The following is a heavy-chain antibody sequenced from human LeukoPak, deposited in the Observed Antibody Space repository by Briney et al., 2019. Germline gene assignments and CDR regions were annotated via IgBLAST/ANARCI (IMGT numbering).Heavy chain of an antibody. D-gene: IGHD4-17*01. CDR1: GGSISSYY. CDR3: ARGYGDYGSMDYNWFDP. CDR2: IYYSGST. Sequence: SETLSLTCTVSGGSISSYYWSWIRQPPGKGLEWIGYIYYSGSTNYNPSLKSRVTISIDTSKNQFSLKLSSVTAADTAVYYCARGYGDYGSMDYNWFDPWGQGTLVTVSS. J-gene: IGHJ5*02. V-gene: IGHV4-59*01.